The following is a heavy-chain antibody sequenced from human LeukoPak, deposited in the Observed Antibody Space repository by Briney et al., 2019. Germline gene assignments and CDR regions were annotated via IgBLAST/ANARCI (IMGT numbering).Heavy chain of an antibody. CDR3: ACSSSWYDDY. CDR1: GFTFSDYY. J-gene: IGHJ4*02. Sequence: GGSLRLSCAASGFTFSDYYMSWIRQAPGKGLEWVSYISSSGSTIYYADSVKSRFTISRDNAKNSLYLQMNSLRDEDTAVYYCACSSSWYDDYWGQGTLVTVSS. D-gene: IGHD6-13*01. V-gene: IGHV3-11*04. CDR2: ISSSGSTI.